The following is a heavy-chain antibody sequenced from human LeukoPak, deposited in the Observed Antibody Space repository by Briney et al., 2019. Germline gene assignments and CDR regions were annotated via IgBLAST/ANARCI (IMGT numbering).Heavy chain of an antibody. V-gene: IGHV1-69*04. CDR1: GGTFSSYA. Sequence: SVKVSCKASGGTFSSYAISWVRQAPGQGLEWMGRIIPILGIANYAQKFQGRVTITADKSTSTAYMELSSLRSEDTAVYYCAESGTDYYYYGVDVWGQGTTVTVSS. J-gene: IGHJ6*02. CDR2: IIPILGIA. CDR3: AESGTDYYYYGVDV. D-gene: IGHD3-3*01.